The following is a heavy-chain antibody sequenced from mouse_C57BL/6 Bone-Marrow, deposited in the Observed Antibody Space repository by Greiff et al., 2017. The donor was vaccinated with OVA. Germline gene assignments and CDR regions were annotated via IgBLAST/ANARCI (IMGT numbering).Heavy chain of an antibody. D-gene: IGHD1-1*01. CDR1: GYAFSSSW. J-gene: IGHJ2*01. CDR3: ARGVTTGVAHFDY. V-gene: IGHV1-82*01. Sequence: QVQLKQSGPELVKPGASVKISCKASGYAFSSSWMNWVKQRPGKGLEWIGRIYPGDGDTNYNGKFKGKATLTADKSSSTAYMQLSSLTSEDSAVYFCARGVTTGVAHFDYWGQGTTLTVSS. CDR2: IYPGDGDT.